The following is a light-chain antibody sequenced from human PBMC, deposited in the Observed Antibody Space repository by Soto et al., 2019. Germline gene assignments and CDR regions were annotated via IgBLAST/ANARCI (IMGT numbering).Light chain of an antibody. J-gene: IGKJ2*01. CDR3: QQYDTFPPT. Sequence: DIQLTKSPSSLSASVGDRVTITCQASQDIKNYVNWYQQRPGKAPKFLIYDASNVEAGVPSRFSGSGSGTDFSFTISSLQPEDFATYYCQQYDTFPPTFGQGTKVDIK. CDR1: QDIKNY. CDR2: DAS. V-gene: IGKV1-33*01.